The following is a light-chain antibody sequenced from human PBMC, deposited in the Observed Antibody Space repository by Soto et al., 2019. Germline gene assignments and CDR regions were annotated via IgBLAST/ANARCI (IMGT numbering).Light chain of an antibody. CDR3: QQYESYYT. J-gene: IGKJ2*01. CDR1: QSISSW. Sequence: DIQMTQSPSTVSASVGDRVTITCRASQSISSWLAWYQQKPGKAPNLLIYKASSLESGVPSRFSGSGSGTEFTLTISSLQPDDFATYYCQQYESYYTFGQGTKLEIK. V-gene: IGKV1-5*03. CDR2: KAS.